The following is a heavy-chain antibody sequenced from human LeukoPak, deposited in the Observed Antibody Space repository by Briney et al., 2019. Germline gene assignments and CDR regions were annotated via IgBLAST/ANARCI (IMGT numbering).Heavy chain of an antibody. D-gene: IGHD2-21*02. CDR3: ARGGHDFNPFYW. CDR2: IKGGGGDP. Sequence: GGSLRLSCAASGFTFSAYAMGWVRQAPGKGLEWVSSIKGGGGDPFYADSVKGRFTISRDNSKNTLFLQLNSLRAEDSAVYYCARGGHDFNPFYWWGQGTLVTVSS. CDR1: GFTFSAYA. V-gene: IGHV3-23*01. J-gene: IGHJ4*02.